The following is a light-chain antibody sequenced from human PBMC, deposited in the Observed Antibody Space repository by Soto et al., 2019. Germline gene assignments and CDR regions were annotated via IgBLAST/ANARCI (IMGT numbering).Light chain of an antibody. CDR2: DAS. V-gene: IGKV3-15*01. Sequence: ERVMTQSPATLSVSPGERATLSCRASQSVSSYLAWYQQKPGQAPRLLIYDASTRATGVPARFSGSGSGTEFTLTISSLQYEDLAVYYCQQYDDWPETFGQGTKVDIK. CDR3: QQYDDWPET. J-gene: IGKJ1*01. CDR1: QSVSSY.